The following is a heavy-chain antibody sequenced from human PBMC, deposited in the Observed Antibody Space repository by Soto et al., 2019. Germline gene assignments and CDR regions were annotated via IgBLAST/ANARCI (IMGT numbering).Heavy chain of an antibody. CDR1: GFTFSSHA. Sequence: GGSLRLSCAASGFTFSSHAMHWVRQAPGKGLEWVAVISYDGSVRYFADSVKGRFTISRDNSENTLYLQMNSLTAEDTAMYYCARDLNWNFILNYWGQGTLVTVSS. CDR2: ISYDGSVR. CDR3: ARDLNWNFILNY. D-gene: IGHD1-7*01. J-gene: IGHJ4*02. V-gene: IGHV3-30*04.